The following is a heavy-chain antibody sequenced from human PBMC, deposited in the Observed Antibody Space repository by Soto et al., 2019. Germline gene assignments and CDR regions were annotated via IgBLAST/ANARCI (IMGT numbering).Heavy chain of an antibody. V-gene: IGHV3-30*18. D-gene: IGHD1-7*01. CDR3: AKERERLELVLFEFDP. J-gene: IGHJ5*02. CDR1: GFTFSSYG. Sequence: GESLRLSCPASGFTFSSYGMHWVRQAPGKGLEWVAVISYDGSNKYYADSVKGRFTISRDNSKNTLYLQMNSLRAEDTAVYYCAKERERLELVLFEFDPWGQGNLVTVSS. CDR2: ISYDGSNK.